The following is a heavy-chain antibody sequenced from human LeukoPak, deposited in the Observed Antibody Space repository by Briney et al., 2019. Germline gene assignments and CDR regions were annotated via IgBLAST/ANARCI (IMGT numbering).Heavy chain of an antibody. CDR2: IYLGDFDT. V-gene: IGHV5-51*01. D-gene: IGHD6-13*01. CDR1: GYSFSTYW. J-gene: IGHJ4*02. Sequence: GESLKISCKGSGYSFSTYWIGWVRQMPGKGLEWMGIIYLGDFDTRYSPSFQGQVTISADKSISTAYLQWSSLKASDTAMYYCARHGSSSWFNYFDYWGQGTLVTVSS. CDR3: ARHGSSSWFNYFDY.